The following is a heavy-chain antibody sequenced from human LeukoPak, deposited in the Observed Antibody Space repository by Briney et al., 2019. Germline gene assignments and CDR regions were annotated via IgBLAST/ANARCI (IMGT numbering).Heavy chain of an antibody. CDR2: ISGSGGKT. CDR1: RFTFSSYA. J-gene: IGHJ4*02. D-gene: IGHD2-21*01. CDR3: QVMLPFES. Sequence: PGGSLRLSCAASRFTFSSYAMSWVRQAPGKGLEWVSVISGSGGKTYYADSVRGRFTISRDNSRSTLFLQMNSLRGEDTAIYYRQVMLPFESWGQGTLVTVSS. V-gene: IGHV3-23*01.